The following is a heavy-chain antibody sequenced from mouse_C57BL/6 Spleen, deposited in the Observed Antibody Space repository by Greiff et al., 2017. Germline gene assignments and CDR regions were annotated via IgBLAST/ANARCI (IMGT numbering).Heavy chain of an antibody. Sequence: QVQLQQSGAELVKPGASVKISCKASGYAFSSYWLNWVKQRPGKGLERIGQLYPGDGDTNDNGKFKGKATLTADNFSSTAYMQLSSLTSEDSAVYFCANTGTSRGFAYWGPGTLVSVAA. J-gene: IGHJ3*01. CDR2: LYPGDGDT. D-gene: IGHD4-1*01. CDR3: ANTGTSRGFAY. V-gene: IGHV1-80*01. CDR1: GYAFSSYW.